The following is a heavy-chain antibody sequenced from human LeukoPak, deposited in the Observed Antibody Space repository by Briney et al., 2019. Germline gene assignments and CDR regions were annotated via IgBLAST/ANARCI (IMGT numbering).Heavy chain of an antibody. Sequence: GGSLRLSCAASGFTFSSYGMHWVRQAPGKGLEWVAVISYDGSNKYYADSVKGRFTISRDNSKNTLYLQMNSLRAEDTAVYYCAKGWLKLVDYWGQGTLVTVSS. D-gene: IGHD5-12*01. J-gene: IGHJ4*02. V-gene: IGHV3-30*18. CDR1: GFTFSSYG. CDR3: AKGWLKLVDY. CDR2: ISYDGSNK.